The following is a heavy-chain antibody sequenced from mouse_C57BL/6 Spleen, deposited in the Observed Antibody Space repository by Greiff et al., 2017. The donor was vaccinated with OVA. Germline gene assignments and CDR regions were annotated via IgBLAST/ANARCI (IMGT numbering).Heavy chain of an antibody. CDR2: ISSGSSTL. CDR1: GFTFSDYG. CDR3: ARKVGDY. J-gene: IGHJ2*01. V-gene: IGHV5-17*01. Sequence: EVQLVASGGGLVKPGGSLKLSCAASGFTFSDYGMHWVRQAPEKGLEWVAYISSGSSTLYYADTVKGRFTISRDNAKNTLFLQMTSLRSENTAMYYCARKVGDYWGQGTTLTVSS. D-gene: IGHD1-1*02.